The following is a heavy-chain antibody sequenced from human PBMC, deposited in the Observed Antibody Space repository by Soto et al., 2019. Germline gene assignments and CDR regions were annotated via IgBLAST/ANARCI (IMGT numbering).Heavy chain of an antibody. J-gene: IGHJ4*02. V-gene: IGHV3-66*01. CDR2: IYSGGST. CDR3: ARNHRFDILMVY. CDR1: GFTVSSNY. D-gene: IGHD2-8*01. Sequence: GGSLRLSCAASGFTVSSNYMSWVRQAPGKGLEWVSVIYSGGSTYYADSVKGRFTISRDKSKSTLYLQMNSLRVEDTAVYYCARNHRFDILMVYWRQGTLVTVS.